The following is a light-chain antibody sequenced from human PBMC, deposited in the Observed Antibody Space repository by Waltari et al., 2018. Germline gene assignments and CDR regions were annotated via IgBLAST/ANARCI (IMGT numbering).Light chain of an antibody. V-gene: IGKV3-20*01. J-gene: IGKJ1*01. CDR1: QSVSRT. CDR2: DAS. Sequence: EIVLTQSPGTLSLSPGDRATLSCRASQSVSRTLAWSKQKPCQAPRLLIYDASGRATGSPEMFSGIGSGTDFSRTISRLEPEDFAVYYCQKYGTLPATFGQGTKVEIK. CDR3: QKYGTLPAT.